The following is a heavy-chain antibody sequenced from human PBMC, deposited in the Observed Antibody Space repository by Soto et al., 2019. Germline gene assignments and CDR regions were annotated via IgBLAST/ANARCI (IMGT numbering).Heavy chain of an antibody. Sequence: SETLSLTCAVSGGPISSGGYSWSWIRQPPGKGLEWIGYIYHSGSTYYNPSLKSRVTISVDRSKNQFSLKLSSVTAADTAVYYCARGVAAAGDFQHWGQGTLVTVSS. V-gene: IGHV4-30-2*01. CDR3: ARGVAAAGDFQH. D-gene: IGHD6-13*01. CDR2: IYHSGST. CDR1: GGPISSGGYS. J-gene: IGHJ1*01.